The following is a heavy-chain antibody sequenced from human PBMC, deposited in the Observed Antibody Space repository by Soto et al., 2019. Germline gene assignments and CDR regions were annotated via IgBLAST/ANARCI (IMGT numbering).Heavy chain of an antibody. CDR1: GFTFANYA. CDR2: ISGSGGST. Sequence: GGSLRLSCAASGFTFANYAMSWVRQAPGKGLEWVSGISGSGGSTDYADSVKGRFTISRDNSKNTLYLQMNSLRVEDTALYNWAKGRNSGVAGGLDSWGQGT. D-gene: IGHD3-3*01. V-gene: IGHV3-23*01. J-gene: IGHJ4*02. CDR3: AKGRNSGVAGGLDS.